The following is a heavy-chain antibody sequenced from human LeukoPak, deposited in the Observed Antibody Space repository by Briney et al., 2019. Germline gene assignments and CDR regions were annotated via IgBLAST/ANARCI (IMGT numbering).Heavy chain of an antibody. V-gene: IGHV4-59*01. Sequence: SETLSLTCTVSGGSISSYYWSWIRQPPRKGLEWIGYIYYSGTTNYNPSLKSRVTISKDTSKTQFSLRLSSVTAADTAVYYCARARLDSSGRFDYWGQGTLVTVSS. D-gene: IGHD3-22*01. CDR1: GGSISSYY. CDR3: ARARLDSSGRFDY. CDR2: IYYSGTT. J-gene: IGHJ4*02.